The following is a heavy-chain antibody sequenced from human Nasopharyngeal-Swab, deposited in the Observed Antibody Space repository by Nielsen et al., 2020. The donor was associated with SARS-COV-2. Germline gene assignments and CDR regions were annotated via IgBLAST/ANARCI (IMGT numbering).Heavy chain of an antibody. CDR2: TSFDGSKK. J-gene: IGHJ4*02. CDR1: GFTFSNFA. V-gene: IGHV3-30*04. D-gene: IGHD6-13*01. CDR3: ARGSGTGSWNFDY. Sequence: GESLNISCAASGFTFSNFAMHWVRQAPGKGLDWVALTSFDGSKKYYGDSVKGRFTVSRDNSKNTLYLQMNSLRVEDTSVFYCARGSGTGSWNFDYWGQGALVTVSS.